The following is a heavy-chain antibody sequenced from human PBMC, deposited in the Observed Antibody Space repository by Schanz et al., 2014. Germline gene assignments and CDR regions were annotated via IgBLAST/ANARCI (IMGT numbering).Heavy chain of an antibody. CDR1: GFTFSTYA. D-gene: IGHD3-22*01. J-gene: IGHJ4*02. V-gene: IGHV3-23*04. CDR2: ISGSGGCT. Sequence: VQLVESGGGVVQPGRSLRLSCAASGFTFSTYAMSWVRQAPGKGLEWVSAISGSGGCTYYADSVKGRFPISRDNSKNTLYLQMNSLRAEDTAVYYCAKDPSHGDYDYYFDYWGQGTLVTVSS. CDR3: AKDPSHGDYDYYFDY.